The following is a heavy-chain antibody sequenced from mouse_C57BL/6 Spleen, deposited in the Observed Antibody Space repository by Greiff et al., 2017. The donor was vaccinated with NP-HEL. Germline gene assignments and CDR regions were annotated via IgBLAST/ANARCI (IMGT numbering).Heavy chain of an antibody. V-gene: IGHV1-18*01. CDR1: GYTFTDYN. J-gene: IGHJ2*01. CDR3: ARCYDHDDYFDY. CDR2: FNPNNGGA. Sequence: EVQLQQSGPELVRPGASVKIPCKASGYTFTDYNLDWVKQSHGKSLEWIGDFNPNNGGAIYNQKFKGKATLTVDKSSNTAYMELRSLTSEDTALYYCARCYDHDDYFDYWGQGTTLTVSS. D-gene: IGHD2-4*01.